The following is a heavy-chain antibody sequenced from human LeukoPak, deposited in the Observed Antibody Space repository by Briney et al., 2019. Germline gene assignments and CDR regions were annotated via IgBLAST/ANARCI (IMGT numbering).Heavy chain of an antibody. V-gene: IGHV3-21*01. J-gene: IGHJ5*02. CDR2: ISSSSSYI. Sequence: PGGSLRLSCAASGFTFSSYSMNWVRQAPGKGLEWVSSISSSSSYIYYADSVKGRFTISRDNAKNSLYLQMNSLRAEDTAAYYCARDRDSGSYNNWFDPWGQGTLVTVSS. D-gene: IGHD1-26*01. CDR3: ARDRDSGSYNNWFDP. CDR1: GFTFSSYS.